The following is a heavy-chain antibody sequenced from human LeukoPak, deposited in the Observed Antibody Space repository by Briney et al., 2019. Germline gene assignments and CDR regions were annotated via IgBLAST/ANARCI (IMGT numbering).Heavy chain of an antibody. Sequence: SETLSLTCAVYGGSFSGYYWSWIRQPPGKGLEWIGELNHSGSTIYNPSLKSRVTISVDTSKIQFSLKLSSVTAAVTAVYYCARVSRYYDSSGYYYRHFCDYWGQGTLVTVSS. CDR3: ARVSRYYDSSGYYYRHFCDY. CDR2: LNHSGST. J-gene: IGHJ4*02. D-gene: IGHD3-22*01. CDR1: GGSFSGYY. V-gene: IGHV4-34*01.